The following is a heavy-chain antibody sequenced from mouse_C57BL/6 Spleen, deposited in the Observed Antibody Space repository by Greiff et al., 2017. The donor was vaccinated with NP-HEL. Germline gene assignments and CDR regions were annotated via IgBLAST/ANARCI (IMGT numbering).Heavy chain of an antibody. D-gene: IGHD1-1*01. CDR3: ARESPGYGSSYWYFDV. CDR1: GYSITSGYY. V-gene: IGHV3-6*01. CDR2: ISYDGSN. J-gene: IGHJ1*03. Sequence: EVKLMESGPGLVKPSQSLSLTCSVTGYSITSGYYWNWIRQFPGNKLEWMGYISYDGSNNYNPSLKNRISITRDTSKNQFFLKLNSVTTEDTATYYCARESPGYGSSYWYFDVWGTGTTVTVSS.